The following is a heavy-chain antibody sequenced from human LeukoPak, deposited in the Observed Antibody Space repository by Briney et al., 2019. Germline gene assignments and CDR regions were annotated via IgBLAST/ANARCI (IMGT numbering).Heavy chain of an antibody. D-gene: IGHD3-16*01. CDR2: INPSGGST. CDR3: ARDGEADDYVWGSYAAGSY. Sequence: ASVKVSCKASGYTFTSYYMHWVRQAPGQGLEWMGIINPSGGSTSYAQKFQGRVTMTRDTSTSTVYMELSSLRSEDTAVYYCARDGEADDYVWGSYAAGSYWGQGTLVTVSS. CDR1: GYTFTSYY. V-gene: IGHV1-46*01. J-gene: IGHJ4*02.